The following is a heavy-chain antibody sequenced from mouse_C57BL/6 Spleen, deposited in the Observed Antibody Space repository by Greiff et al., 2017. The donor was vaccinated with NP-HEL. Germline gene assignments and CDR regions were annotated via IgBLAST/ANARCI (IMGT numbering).Heavy chain of an antibody. J-gene: IGHJ1*03. CDR2: INPNNGGT. V-gene: IGHV1-26*01. D-gene: IGHD2-5*01. Sequence: VQLQQSGPELVKPGASVKISCKASGYTFTDYYMNWVKQSHGKSLEWIGDINPNNGGTSYNQKFKGKATLTVDKSSSTAYMELRSLTSEDSAVYYCASPIYYSNWYFDVWGTGTTVTVSS. CDR1: GYTFTDYY. CDR3: ASPIYYSNWYFDV.